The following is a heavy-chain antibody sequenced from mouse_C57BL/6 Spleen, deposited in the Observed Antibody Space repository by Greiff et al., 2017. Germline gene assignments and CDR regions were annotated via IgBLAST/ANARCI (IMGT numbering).Heavy chain of an antibody. CDR1: GYTFTDYY. CDR3: AREKMTTVVVPFDY. J-gene: IGHJ2*01. CDR2: INPYNGGT. V-gene: IGHV1-19*01. D-gene: IGHD1-1*01. Sequence: VQLKESGPVLVKPGASVKMSCKASGYTFTDYYMNWVKQSHGKSLEWIGVINPYNGGTSYNQKFKGKATLTVDKSSSTADMELNSLTSEDSAVDYCAREKMTTVVVPFDYWGQGTTLTVSA.